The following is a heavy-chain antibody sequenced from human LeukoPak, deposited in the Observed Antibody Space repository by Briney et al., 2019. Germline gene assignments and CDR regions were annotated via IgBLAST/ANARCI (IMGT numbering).Heavy chain of an antibody. D-gene: IGHD6-6*01. J-gene: IGHJ4*02. CDR1: RFTFSTLS. CDR2: INSTSRST. V-gene: IGHV3-48*01. Sequence: PGGSLRLSRAASRFTFSTLSMNWVRPAPGKRLECLSYINSTSRSTYYAPSVKGRFTISRDNANHSLYTQMSGLKVEDTAVYYCARDRPPRPFDFWGQGVLVTVSS. CDR3: ARDRPPRPFDF.